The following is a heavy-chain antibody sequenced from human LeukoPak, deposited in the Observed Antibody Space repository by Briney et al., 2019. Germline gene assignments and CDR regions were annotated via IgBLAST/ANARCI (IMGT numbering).Heavy chain of an antibody. CDR2: ISGSGGST. V-gene: IGHV3-23*01. J-gene: IGHJ4*02. CDR3: ARDRSITLVRGADY. Sequence: PGGSLRLSCAASGFTFSDYVMSWVRQAPGKGLEWVSAISGSGGSTYYADSVKGRFTVSRDNSKNTVYPQMNSLRAEDTAVYYCARDRSITLVRGADYWGQGTLLTVSS. D-gene: IGHD3-10*01. CDR1: GFTFSDYV.